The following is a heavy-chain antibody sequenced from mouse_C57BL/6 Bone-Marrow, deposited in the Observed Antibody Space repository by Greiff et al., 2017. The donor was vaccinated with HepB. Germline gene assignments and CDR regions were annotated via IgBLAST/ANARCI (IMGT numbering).Heavy chain of an antibody. CDR2: IDPENGDT. J-gene: IGHJ3*01. V-gene: IGHV14-4*01. Sequence: VQLQQSGAELVRPGASVKLSCTASGFNIKDDYMHWVKQRPEQGLEWIGWIDPENGDTEYASKFQGKATITADTSSNTAYLQLSSLTSEDTAVYYWTTDDYGFAYWGQGTLVTVSA. D-gene: IGHD2-4*01. CDR1: GFNIKDDY. CDR3: TTDDYGFAY.